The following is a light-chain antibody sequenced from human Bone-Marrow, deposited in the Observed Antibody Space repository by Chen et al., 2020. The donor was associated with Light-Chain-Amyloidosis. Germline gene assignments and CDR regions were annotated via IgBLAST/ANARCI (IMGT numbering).Light chain of an antibody. J-gene: IGLJ3*02. Sequence: SYVLTQPSSVSVAPGQTATIACGGNNIGSTSVHWYQQTPGQAPLLVVYDDSDRPSRIPERLSGSNSGNTATLTISRVEAGDEADYYCQVWDRSGDRPVFGGGTKLTVL. V-gene: IGLV3-21*02. CDR1: NIGSTS. CDR3: QVWDRSGDRPV. CDR2: DDS.